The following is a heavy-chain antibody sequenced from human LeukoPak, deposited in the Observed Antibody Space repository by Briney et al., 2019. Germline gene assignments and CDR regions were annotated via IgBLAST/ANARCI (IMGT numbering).Heavy chain of an antibody. CDR3: ARGFGGLAVAGY. V-gene: IGHV4-34*01. Sequence: SETLSLTCAVSGGSFSGYYWSWIRQPPGKGLEWIGEINHSGSTNYNPSLKSRVTTSVDTSKNQFSLKLSSVTAADTAVYYCARGFGGLAVAGYWGQGTLVTVSS. J-gene: IGHJ4*02. D-gene: IGHD6-19*01. CDR2: INHSGST. CDR1: GGSFSGYY.